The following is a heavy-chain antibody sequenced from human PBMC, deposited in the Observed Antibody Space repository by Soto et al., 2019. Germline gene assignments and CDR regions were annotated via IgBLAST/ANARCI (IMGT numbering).Heavy chain of an antibody. CDR1: GFTFSSYA. CDR2: ISYDGSNQ. D-gene: IGHD1-26*01. Sequence: QVQLVESGGGVVQPGRSLRLSCAASGFTFSSYAMHWVRQAPGKGLEWVAVISYDGSNQYYADSVKGRFTISRDNSRNRLFLQMNSLRPDDTAVYYCARAPSGSYPEFDYWGQGTLVTVSS. V-gene: IGHV3-30-3*01. CDR3: ARAPSGSYPEFDY. J-gene: IGHJ4*02.